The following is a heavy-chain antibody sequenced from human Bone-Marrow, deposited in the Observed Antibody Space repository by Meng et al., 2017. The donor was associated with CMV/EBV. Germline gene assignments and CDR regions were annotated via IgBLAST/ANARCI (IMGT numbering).Heavy chain of an antibody. J-gene: IGHJ4*02. Sequence: GESLNISCAASGFTFSSYAMSWVRQAPGKGLEWVAVIYSGGGSTYYADSVKVRFTISRDNSKNTLYLQMNSLRAEDTAVYYCAKRTLAGPWGSFDYWGQGTLVTVSS. CDR2: IYSGGGST. D-gene: IGHD6-19*01. CDR3: AKRTLAGPWGSFDY. CDR1: GFTFSSYA. V-gene: IGHV3-23*03.